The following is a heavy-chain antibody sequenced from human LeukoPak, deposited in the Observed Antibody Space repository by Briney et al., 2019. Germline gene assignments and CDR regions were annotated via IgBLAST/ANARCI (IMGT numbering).Heavy chain of an antibody. Sequence: ASVKVSCKAPGYTFTRYYMHWVRQAPGQRLEWMGTINPSGGSTSYAQKFQGRVTMTRDTSTSTVYMELSSLRSEDTAVYYCARTIPPYGMDVWGQGTTVTVSS. D-gene: IGHD2-2*02. CDR1: GYTFTRYY. CDR3: ARTIPPYGMDV. V-gene: IGHV1-46*01. J-gene: IGHJ6*02. CDR2: INPSGGST.